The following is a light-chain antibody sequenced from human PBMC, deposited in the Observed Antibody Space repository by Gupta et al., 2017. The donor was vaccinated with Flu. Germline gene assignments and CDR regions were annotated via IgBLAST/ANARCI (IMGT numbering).Light chain of an antibody. J-gene: IGLJ1*01. CDR1: NIGGES. V-gene: IGLV3-21*02. Sequence: GQTARVTCGGDNIGGESVHWYQQKPGQAPVLVIYDDNDRPSGIPERFSGSNSGNTATLTISRVEVGDEADYYCQVWHSSSDHPYVFGSGTKVTVL. CDR2: DDN. CDR3: QVWHSSSDHPYV.